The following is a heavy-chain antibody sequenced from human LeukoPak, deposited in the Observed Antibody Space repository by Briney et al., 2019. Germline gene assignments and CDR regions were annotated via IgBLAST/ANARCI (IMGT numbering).Heavy chain of an antibody. CDR1: GGSISSGSYY. V-gene: IGHV4-61*02. CDR3: ASTWIQLWPTGGFDY. CDR2: IYTSGST. Sequence: SETLSLTCTVSGGSISSGSYYWSWIRQPAGKGLEWIGRIYTSGSTNYNPSLKSRVTISVDTSKNQSSLELSSVTGAGTAAYYCASTWIQLWPTGGFDYWGQGTLVTVSS. J-gene: IGHJ4*02. D-gene: IGHD5-18*01.